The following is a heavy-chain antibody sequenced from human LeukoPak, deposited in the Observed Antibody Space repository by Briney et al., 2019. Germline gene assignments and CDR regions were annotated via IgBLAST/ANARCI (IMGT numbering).Heavy chain of an antibody. CDR3: AKDRSVSNTYNFDY. V-gene: IGHV3-23*01. D-gene: IGHD5/OR15-5a*01. J-gene: IGHJ4*02. CDR1: GFTFSSYA. Sequence: GGSLRLSCAASGFTFSSYAMTWVRQAPGKGLEWVSGISGSGGSAFYAVSLKGRFTIPRDNSKNTLYLQMNSLRAEDTAVYYCAKDRSVSNTYNFDYWGQGTLVTVSS. CDR2: ISGSGGSA.